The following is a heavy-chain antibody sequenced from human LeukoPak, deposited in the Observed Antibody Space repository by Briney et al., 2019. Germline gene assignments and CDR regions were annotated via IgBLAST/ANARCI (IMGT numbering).Heavy chain of an antibody. CDR1: GGSVSNINYY. J-gene: IGHJ4*02. Sequence: PSETLSLTCSVSGGSVSNINYYWSWIRQPPGKRLEWIGYIYYSGTTNHNPSLKSRVTISADTSKNQFSLKLNSVTAADTAVYYCARGQYSTNWYPHNALDYWGQGTLVTVSS. CDR2: IYYSGTT. V-gene: IGHV4-61*01. D-gene: IGHD7-27*01. CDR3: ARGQYSTNWYPHNALDY.